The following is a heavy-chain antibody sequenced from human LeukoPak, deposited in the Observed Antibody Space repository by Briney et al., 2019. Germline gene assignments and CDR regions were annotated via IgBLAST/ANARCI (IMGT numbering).Heavy chain of an antibody. CDR1: GFTFSNAW. Sequence: GGSLRLSCAGSGFTFSNAWMNWVRQAPGKGLEWVGRIKSKPDGGTTDYAAPVKGKFTVSRDDSKNMFYLQKNSLKTEDTAVYFCTTGGYYFDYWGQGTLVTVSS. J-gene: IGHJ4*02. CDR3: TTGGYYFDY. CDR2: IKSKPDGGTT. V-gene: IGHV3-15*07.